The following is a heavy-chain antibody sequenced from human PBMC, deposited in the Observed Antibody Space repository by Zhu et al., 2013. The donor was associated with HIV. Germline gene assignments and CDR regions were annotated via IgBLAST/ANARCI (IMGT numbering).Heavy chain of an antibody. J-gene: IGHJ2*01. CDR2: IEPNSGDT. V-gene: IGHV1-2*02. Sequence: QVQLVQSGPEVKEPGASVIVSCKASGYTFSDYFIHWIRQAPGQGLQRLGWIEPNSGDTNLAREFQGKVSMTRDKSISTAYMELSRLTSDDTAVYYCVRDPAPSGXWYFDLWAVAPWSVSPQ. CDR1: GYTFSDYF. D-gene: IGHD2-2*01. CDR3: VRDPAPSGXWYFDL.